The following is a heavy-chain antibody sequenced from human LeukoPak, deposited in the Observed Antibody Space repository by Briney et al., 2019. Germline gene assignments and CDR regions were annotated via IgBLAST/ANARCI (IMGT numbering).Heavy chain of an antibody. Sequence: GESLKISCKVSGYRFTSYWISWVRQMPGKGLEWMGRIDPSDSYTNYSPSFQGHVTISADKSISTAYLQWSSLKASDTAMYYCARGGAVERYCSSTSCYWVDAFDIWGQGTMVTVSS. CDR1: GYRFTSYW. CDR3: ARGGAVERYCSSTSCYWVDAFDI. V-gene: IGHV5-10-1*01. CDR2: IDPSDSYT. D-gene: IGHD2-2*01. J-gene: IGHJ3*02.